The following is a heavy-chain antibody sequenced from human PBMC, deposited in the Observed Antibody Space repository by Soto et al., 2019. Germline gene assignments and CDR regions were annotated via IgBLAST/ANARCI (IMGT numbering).Heavy chain of an antibody. V-gene: IGHV3-23*01. CDR2: ISGSGVCI. Sequence: PGGSLRLSCAASGFTFDEFGMSWVRQVPGKGPEWVSGISGSGVCIHYADSVKGRFTISRDNSKDTLYLQMNSLRAEDTAVYYCARGYSGYDYYYYGMDVWGQGTTVTVSS. J-gene: IGHJ6*02. CDR3: ARGYSGYDYYYYGMDV. CDR1: GFTFDEFG. D-gene: IGHD5-12*01.